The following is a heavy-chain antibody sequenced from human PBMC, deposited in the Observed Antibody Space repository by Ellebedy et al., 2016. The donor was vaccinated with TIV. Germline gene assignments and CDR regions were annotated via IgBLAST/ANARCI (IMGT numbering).Heavy chain of an antibody. D-gene: IGHD6-13*01. CDR3: AKVAAGPGGVWGFDY. CDR1: GFTFRSYA. Sequence: GESLKISCAASGFTFRSYAMPWVRQAPGKGLEWVSAIPYSGGSTYYADSVKGRFTLSRDNSKNTLYLQMNSLRAEDTAVYYCAKVAAGPGGVWGFDYWGQGTLVTVSS. CDR2: IPYSGGST. V-gene: IGHV3-23*01. J-gene: IGHJ4*02.